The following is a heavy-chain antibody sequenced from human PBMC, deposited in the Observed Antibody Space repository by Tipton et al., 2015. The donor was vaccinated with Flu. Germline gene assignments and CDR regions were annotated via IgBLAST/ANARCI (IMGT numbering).Heavy chain of an antibody. V-gene: IGHV4-31*03. CDR3: ARGTDQRIRNNWFDP. D-gene: IGHD6-25*01. J-gene: IGHJ5*02. CDR1: GDSISSGDYY. Sequence: TLSLTCTVSGDSISSGDYYWTWIRQHPGKGPEWIGYISYSGSTYYNPSLKTRVTISVDTSKNQFSLNLNSVTAADTALYYCARGTDQRIRNNWFDPWGQGTLVTVSS. CDR2: ISYSGST.